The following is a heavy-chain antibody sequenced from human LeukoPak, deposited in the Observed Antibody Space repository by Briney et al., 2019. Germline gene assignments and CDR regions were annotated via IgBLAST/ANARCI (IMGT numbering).Heavy chain of an antibody. CDR2: IRYDGSNK. D-gene: IGHD3-3*01. V-gene: IGHV3-30*02. Sequence: GGSLRLSCAASGFTFSSYGMHWVRQAPGKGLEWVAFIRYDGSNKYYADSVKGRFTISRDNAKNSLYLQMNSLRAEDTAVYYCARDLRVNYDFWSGHAFDIWGQGTMVTVSS. J-gene: IGHJ3*02. CDR3: ARDLRVNYDFWSGHAFDI. CDR1: GFTFSSYG.